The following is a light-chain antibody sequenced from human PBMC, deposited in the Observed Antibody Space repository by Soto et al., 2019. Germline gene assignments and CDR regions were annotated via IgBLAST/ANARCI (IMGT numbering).Light chain of an antibody. V-gene: IGLV3-21*02. Sequence: YELTQPPSVSVAPGQTATISCGENNIDSRTVHWYQQKPGQAPLLVVYDNSFRPSGIPNRFSGSNSGNTATLTISRVEAGDEADYYCQVWDNVDDHVYVFGTGTKVTVL. CDR3: QVWDNVDDHVYV. J-gene: IGLJ1*01. CDR2: DNS. CDR1: NIDSRT.